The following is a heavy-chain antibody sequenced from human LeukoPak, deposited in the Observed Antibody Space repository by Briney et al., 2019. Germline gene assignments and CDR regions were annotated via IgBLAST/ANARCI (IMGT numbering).Heavy chain of an antibody. CDR2: IYHSGST. Sequence: PSETLSLTCTVSGYSISSGYYWGWIRPPPGKGLEWIGSIYHSGSTYYNPSLKSRVTISVDTSKNQFSLKLSSVTAADTAVYYCARKKPYYYYYMDVWGKGTTVTISS. V-gene: IGHV4-38-2*02. J-gene: IGHJ6*03. CDR3: ARKKPYYYYYMDV. CDR1: GYSISSGYY.